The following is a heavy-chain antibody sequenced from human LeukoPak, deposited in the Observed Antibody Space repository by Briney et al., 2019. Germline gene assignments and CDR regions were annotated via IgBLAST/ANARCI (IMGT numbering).Heavy chain of an antibody. J-gene: IGHJ6*02. CDR1: GFIFSNSG. D-gene: IGHD3-22*01. CDR2: IQTDGNPK. V-gene: IGHV3-30*02. Sequence: PGGSLRLSCAASGFIFSNSGMHWVRQAPGKGLEWVAFIQTDGNPKYYADSVRGRFTISRDNFEKTCYLQMDSLRVEDTAVYYCARETSSEIIGGMDVRGQGTTVTVTS. CDR3: ARETSSEIIGGMDV.